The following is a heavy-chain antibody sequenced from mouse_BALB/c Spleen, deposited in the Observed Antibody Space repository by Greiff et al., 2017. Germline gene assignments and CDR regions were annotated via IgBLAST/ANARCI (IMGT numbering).Heavy chain of an antibody. D-gene: IGHD2-1*01. Sequence: EVMLVESGGGLVKPGGSLKLSCAASGFTFSSYAMSWVRQTPEKRLEWVASISSGGSTYYPDSVKGRFTISRDNARNILYLQMSSLRSEDTAMYYCAREEGGNYGFAYWGQGTLVTVSA. CDR2: ISSGGST. CDR3: AREEGGNYGFAY. J-gene: IGHJ3*01. V-gene: IGHV5-6-5*01. CDR1: GFTFSSYA.